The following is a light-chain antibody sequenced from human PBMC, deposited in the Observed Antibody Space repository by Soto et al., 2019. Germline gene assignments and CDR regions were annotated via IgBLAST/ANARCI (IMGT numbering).Light chain of an antibody. Sequence: QSVLTQPPSASGALGQRVTISCSGGSSNIGSNTVNWYQQPPGTAPRLLICSTDQRPSGVPDRFSGSKSGTSASLAISGLQSEDEADYYCATWDGSRTGYVFGTGTEVTVL. CDR2: STD. CDR3: ATWDGSRTGYV. J-gene: IGLJ1*01. CDR1: SSNIGSNT. V-gene: IGLV1-44*01.